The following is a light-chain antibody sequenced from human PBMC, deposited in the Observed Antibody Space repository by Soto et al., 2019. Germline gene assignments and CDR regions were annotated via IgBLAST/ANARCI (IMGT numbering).Light chain of an antibody. CDR1: QSVSSN. V-gene: IGKV3D-15*01. CDR3: LQYNNWPLT. J-gene: IGKJ2*01. CDR2: GAS. Sequence: EIVMTQSPATLSVSPGERATLSCRASQSVSSNLAWYQQKPGQAHRLLLYGASTRATGIPARFSGSGSGTEFTLTISSLQSEDFAVYFCLQYNNWPLTFGQGTKLEIK.